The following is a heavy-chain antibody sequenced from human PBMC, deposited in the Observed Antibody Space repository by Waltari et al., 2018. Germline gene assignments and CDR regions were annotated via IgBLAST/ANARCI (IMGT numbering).Heavy chain of an antibody. J-gene: IGHJ5*02. CDR1: GGSISSYY. V-gene: IGHV4-59*01. D-gene: IGHD2-15*01. CDR3: ARSLGYCSGGSCFNWFDP. CDR2: IYYSGST. Sequence: QLQLQESGPGLVKPSETLSLTCTVSGGSISSYYWSWIRQPPGKGLEWIGYIYYSGSTNYNPSLKSRVTISVDTSKNQFSLKLSSVTAADTAVYYCARSLGYCSGGSCFNWFDPWGQGTLVTVSS.